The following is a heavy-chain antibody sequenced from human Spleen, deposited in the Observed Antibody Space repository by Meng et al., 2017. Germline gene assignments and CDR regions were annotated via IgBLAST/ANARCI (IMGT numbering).Heavy chain of an antibody. D-gene: IGHD3-10*01. CDR2: IYYSGST. CDR3: ARDYYGSGSYEY. Sequence: QVQLQAPGPGLVRPSETLSLTCTVSGGSVSSGSYYWSWIRQPPGKGLEWIGYIYYSGSTNYNPSLKSRVTISVDTSKNQFSLKLSSVTAADTAVYYCARDYYGSGSYEYWGQGTLVTVSS. J-gene: IGHJ4*02. V-gene: IGHV4-61*01. CDR1: GGSVSSGSYY.